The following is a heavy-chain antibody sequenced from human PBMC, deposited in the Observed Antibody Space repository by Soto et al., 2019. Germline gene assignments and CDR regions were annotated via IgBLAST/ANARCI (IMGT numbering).Heavy chain of an antibody. CDR2: ISGSGGST. CDR3: AKEILTIFGVVPPKFYGMDV. J-gene: IGHJ6*02. V-gene: IGHV3-23*01. Sequence: EVQLLESGGGLVQPGGSLRLSCAASGFTFSSYAMSWVRQAPGKGLEWVSAISGSGGSTYYADSVKGRFTISRDNSKNTLYLQMNSLRAEDTAIYYCAKEILTIFGVVPPKFYGMDVWGQGTTVTVSS. CDR1: GFTFSSYA. D-gene: IGHD3-3*01.